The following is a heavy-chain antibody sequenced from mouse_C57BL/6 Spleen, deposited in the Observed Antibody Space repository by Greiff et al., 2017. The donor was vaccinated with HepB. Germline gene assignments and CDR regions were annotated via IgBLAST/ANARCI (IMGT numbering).Heavy chain of an antibody. Sequence: QVQLQQSGAELARPGASVKMSCKASGYTFTSYTMHWVKQRPGQGLEWIGYINPSSGYTKYNQKFKDKATLTADKSSSTAYMQLSSLTSEDSAVYYCAPITTGGSYWGQGTLVTVSA. CDR2: INPSSGYT. V-gene: IGHV1-4*01. D-gene: IGHD1-2*01. CDR3: APITTGGSY. J-gene: IGHJ3*01. CDR1: GYTFTSYT.